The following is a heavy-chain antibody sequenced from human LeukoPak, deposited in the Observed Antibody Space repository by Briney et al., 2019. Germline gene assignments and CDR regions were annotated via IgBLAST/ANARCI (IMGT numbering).Heavy chain of an antibody. V-gene: IGHV3-23*01. CDR1: GFTFSSYA. Sequence: TGGSLRLSCAASGFTFSSYAMSWVRQAPGKGLEWVSGISGSGGSTYYADSAKGRFTISRDNSKNTLYLQMNSLRAEDTAVYYCAKRGDSSSWYVIDYWGQGTLVTVSS. J-gene: IGHJ4*02. CDR2: ISGSGGST. D-gene: IGHD6-13*01. CDR3: AKRGDSSSWYVIDY.